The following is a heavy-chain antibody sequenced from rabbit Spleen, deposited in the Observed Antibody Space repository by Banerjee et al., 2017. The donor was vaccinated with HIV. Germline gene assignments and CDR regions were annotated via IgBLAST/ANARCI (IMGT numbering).Heavy chain of an antibody. CDR2: IYAGSSGST. D-gene: IGHD4-2*01. Sequence: QEQLEESGGGLVKPEGSLTLTCKASGFDLSSHYMCWVRQAPGKGLEWIACIYAGSSGSTFYASWAKGRFTISKTSSTTVTLQMTSPTVADTATYFCARRHAGDGGYNLWGQGTLVTVS. J-gene: IGHJ3*01. V-gene: IGHV1S45*01. CDR3: ARRHAGDGGYNL. CDR1: GFDLSSHY.